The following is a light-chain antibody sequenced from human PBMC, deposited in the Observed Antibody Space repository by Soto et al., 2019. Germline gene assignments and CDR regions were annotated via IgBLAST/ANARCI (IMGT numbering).Light chain of an antibody. Sequence: DIVMTQSPLSRPVTPGEPASISCRSSQSLLHSNGYNYLDWYLQKPGQSPQLLIYLGSNRASGVPDRFSGSGSGTDFTLKISRVEAEDVGVYYCMQALQTPAFGQGTKVEIK. CDR2: LGS. J-gene: IGKJ1*01. V-gene: IGKV2-28*01. CDR1: QSLLHSNGYNY. CDR3: MQALQTPA.